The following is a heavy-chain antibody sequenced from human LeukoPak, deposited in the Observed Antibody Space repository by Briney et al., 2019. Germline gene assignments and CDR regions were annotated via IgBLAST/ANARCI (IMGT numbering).Heavy chain of an antibody. Sequence: ASVKVSCKASGYTFTGYYMHWVRQAPGQGLEWMGWINPNSGGTNYAQKFQGRVTMTRGTSISTAYMELSRLRSDDTAVYYCARSEMYYYDSSGYYVGDYWGQGTLVTVSS. CDR3: ARSEMYYYDSSGYYVGDY. J-gene: IGHJ4*02. V-gene: IGHV1-2*02. CDR2: INPNSGGT. D-gene: IGHD3-22*01. CDR1: GYTFTGYY.